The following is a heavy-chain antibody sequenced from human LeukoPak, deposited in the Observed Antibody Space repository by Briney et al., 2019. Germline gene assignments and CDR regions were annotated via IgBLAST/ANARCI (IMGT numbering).Heavy chain of an antibody. V-gene: IGHV4-34*01. D-gene: IGHD3-22*01. CDR3: ARGDSSGYYYEWVDP. CDR1: GGSFSGYY. CDR2: INHSGST. Sequence: KPSETLSLTCAVYGGSFSGYYWSWIRQPPGKGLEWIGEINHSGSTNYNPSLKSRVTISVDTSKNQFSLKLSSVTAAVTAVYYCARGDSSGYYYEWVDPWGQGTLVTVSS. J-gene: IGHJ5*02.